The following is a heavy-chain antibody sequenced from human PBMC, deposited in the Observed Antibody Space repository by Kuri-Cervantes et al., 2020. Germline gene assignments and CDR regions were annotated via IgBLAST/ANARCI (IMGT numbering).Heavy chain of an antibody. CDR3: ARDDRRNWFDP. V-gene: IGHV4-31*02. Sequence: SQTLSLTCAVYGGSFSGYYWSWIRQHPGKGLEWIGYIYYSGSTYYNPSLKSRVTISVDTSKNQFSLKLSSVTAADTAVYYCARDDRRNWFDPWGQGTLVTVSS. CDR2: IYYSGST. CDR1: GGSFSGYY. D-gene: IGHD3-22*01. J-gene: IGHJ5*02.